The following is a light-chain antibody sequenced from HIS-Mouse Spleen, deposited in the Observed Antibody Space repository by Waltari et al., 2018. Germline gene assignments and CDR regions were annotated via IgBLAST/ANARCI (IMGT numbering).Light chain of an antibody. Sequence: QSALTLPPSVSGSPGQSVTISCTGTSSDVGRSHRVSWYQQPPGTAPKLMCYYVSTRPSGCHDGFCRSKSGNTASLTISELQAEDEANYYCSSYTSSSTWVFGGGTKLTVL. CDR1: SSDVGRSHR. V-gene: IGLV2-18*02. CDR2: YVS. CDR3: SSYTSSSTWV. J-gene: IGLJ3*02.